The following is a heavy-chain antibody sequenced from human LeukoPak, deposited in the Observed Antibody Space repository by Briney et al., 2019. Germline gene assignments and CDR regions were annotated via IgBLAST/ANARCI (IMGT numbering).Heavy chain of an antibody. J-gene: IGHJ5*02. CDR2: ISYDGSNK. Sequence: GGSLRLSCAASGFTFSSYGMHWVRQAPGKGLEWVAVISYDGSNKYYADSVKGRFTISRDNSKNTLYLQMNSLRSEDTAVYYCAGGGWAPENWFDPWGQGTLVTVSS. CDR1: GFTFSSYG. V-gene: IGHV3-30*03. D-gene: IGHD1-14*01. CDR3: AGGGWAPENWFDP.